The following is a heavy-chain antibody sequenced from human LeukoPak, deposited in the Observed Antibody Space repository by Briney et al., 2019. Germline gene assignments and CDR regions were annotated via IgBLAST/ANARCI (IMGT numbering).Heavy chain of an antibody. Sequence: SETLSLTCSVSGGSISSCTYSWGWIRQPPGTGLEWIGSFSCSGSTYYNPSLKSRVTISVDTSKSQFSLYMDSVTAADTAVYYCVRESGDLGETYDSWGQGTLVIVSS. CDR3: VRESGDLGETYDS. CDR1: GGSISSCTYS. V-gene: IGHV4-39*07. D-gene: IGHD7-27*01. J-gene: IGHJ4*02. CDR2: FSCSGST.